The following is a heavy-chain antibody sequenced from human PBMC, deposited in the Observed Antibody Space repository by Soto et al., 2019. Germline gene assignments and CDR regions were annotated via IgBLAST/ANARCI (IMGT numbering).Heavy chain of an antibody. J-gene: IGHJ5*02. D-gene: IGHD6-13*01. CDR3: ASNWAAGTFVGHWFDP. CDR2: IYYSGST. Sequence: PSETLSLTCPVSGGSISSSIYYWGWIRQPPGKGLEWIGSIYYSGSTYYNPSLKSRVTISVDTSKNQFSLKLSSVTAADTAVYYCASNWAAGTFVGHWFDPWGQGTLVTVSS. CDR1: GGSISSSIYY. V-gene: IGHV4-39*01.